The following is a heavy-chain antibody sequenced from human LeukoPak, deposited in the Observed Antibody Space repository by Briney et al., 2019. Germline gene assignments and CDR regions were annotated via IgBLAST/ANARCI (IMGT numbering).Heavy chain of an antibody. V-gene: IGHV3-23*01. D-gene: IGHD1-20*01. CDR1: GFAFSNYA. CDR3: ALKYYWKDARGYFDS. J-gene: IGHJ4*02. CDR2: ITGGGGTT. Sequence: PGGSLRLSCAASGFAFSNYAMSWVRQAPGKGLEWVSAITGGGGTTYYADSVKGRFTISRDNSKNTLYLQMNSLRAEDTAVYYCALKYYWKDARGYFDSWGQGTLVTVAS.